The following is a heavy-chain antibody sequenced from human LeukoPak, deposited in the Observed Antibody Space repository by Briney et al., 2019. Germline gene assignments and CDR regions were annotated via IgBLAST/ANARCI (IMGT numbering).Heavy chain of an antibody. D-gene: IGHD3-10*01. CDR2: ISAYNGNT. CDR3: ARAPEVYGSGSYYNVYYYYYYYMDV. V-gene: IGHV1-18*01. Sequence: GGSVKVSCKASGYTFTSYGISWVRQAPGQGLEWMGWISAYNGNTNYAQKLQGRVTMTTDTSTSTAYMELRSLRSDDTAVYYCARAPEVYGSGSYYNVYYYYYYYMDVWGKGTTVTVSS. J-gene: IGHJ6*03. CDR1: GYTFTSYG.